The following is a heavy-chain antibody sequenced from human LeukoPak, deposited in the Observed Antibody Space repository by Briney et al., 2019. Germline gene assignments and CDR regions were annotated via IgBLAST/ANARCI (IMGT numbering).Heavy chain of an antibody. D-gene: IGHD2-21*02. Sequence: GGSLRLSCAVSGFPFRTYAMHWVRQPPGKGLVWISRISPDGNSRGYADSVKGRFIISRDSATNTLSLQMNSLTADDTAVYYCARDGGLLRDNWGKGTLVTVSS. CDR1: GFPFRTYA. CDR3: ARDGGLLRDN. J-gene: IGHJ4*02. V-gene: IGHV3-74*01. CDR2: ISPDGNSR.